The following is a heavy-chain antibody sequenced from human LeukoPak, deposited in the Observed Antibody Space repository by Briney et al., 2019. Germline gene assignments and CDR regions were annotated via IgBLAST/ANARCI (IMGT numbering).Heavy chain of an antibody. Sequence: VASVKVSCEASGYTFTSYGISWVRQAPGQGLEWMGWISAYNGNTNYAQKLQGRVTMTTDTSPSTAYMELRSLRSGDTAVYYCARQGYAGYFDHWGQGTLVTVSS. V-gene: IGHV1-18*01. D-gene: IGHD3-16*01. CDR1: GYTFTSYG. CDR2: ISAYNGNT. CDR3: ARQGYAGYFDH. J-gene: IGHJ4*02.